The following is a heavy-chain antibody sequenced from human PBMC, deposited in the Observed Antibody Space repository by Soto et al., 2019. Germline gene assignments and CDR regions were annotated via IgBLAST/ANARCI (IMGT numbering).Heavy chain of an antibody. D-gene: IGHD4-17*01. CDR3: ARVRVPYGDYGLTVDY. CDR2: ISGYNGNT. V-gene: IGHV1-18*01. CDR1: GYSFTSYG. Sequence: ASVKVSCKASGYSFTSYGISWVRQAPGQGLEWMGWISGYNGNTNYAQKLQGRVTMTTDTSTSTAYMELRSLRSDDTAVYYCARVRVPYGDYGLTVDYWGQGTLVTVSS. J-gene: IGHJ4*02.